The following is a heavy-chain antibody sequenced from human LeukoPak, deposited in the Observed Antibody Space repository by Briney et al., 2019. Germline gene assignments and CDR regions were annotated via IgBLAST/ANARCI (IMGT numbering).Heavy chain of an antibody. CDR3: AKMNYDSSGYDY. Sequence: GGSLRLSCAASGFSVSNNYMSWVRQAPGKGLEWVSAISGSGGSTYYADSVKGRFTISRDNSKNTLYLQMNSLRAEDTAVYYCAKMNYDSSGYDYWGQGTLVTVSS. CDR1: GFSVSNNY. V-gene: IGHV3-23*01. D-gene: IGHD3-22*01. J-gene: IGHJ4*02. CDR2: ISGSGGST.